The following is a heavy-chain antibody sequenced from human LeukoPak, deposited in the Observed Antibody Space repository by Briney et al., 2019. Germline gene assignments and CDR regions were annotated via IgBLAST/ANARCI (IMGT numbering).Heavy chain of an antibody. J-gene: IGHJ5*02. Sequence: GGSLRLSCADSGFTFSSYVMHWVRQAPGKGLEWVAVISNDGSNKYYADSVKGRFTVSRDNSKKTLYLQMNSLRAEDTAVYYCAREGEGWFDPWGQGTLVTVSS. V-gene: IGHV3-30-3*01. CDR1: GFTFSSYV. CDR3: AREGEGWFDP. CDR2: ISNDGSNK.